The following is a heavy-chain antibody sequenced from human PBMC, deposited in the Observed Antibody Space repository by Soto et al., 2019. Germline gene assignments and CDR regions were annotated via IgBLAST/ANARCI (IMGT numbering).Heavy chain of an antibody. CDR3: ARGDYGKDAFDI. V-gene: IGHV4-30-4*01. CDR1: GGSISSGDYY. Sequence: SETLSLTCTFSGGSISSGDYYWSWIRQPPGKGLEWIGYIYYSGSTYYNPSLKSRVTISVDTSKNQFSLKLSSVTAADTAVYYCARGDYGKDAFDIWGQGTMVTVSS. CDR2: IYYSGST. D-gene: IGHD3-10*01. J-gene: IGHJ3*02.